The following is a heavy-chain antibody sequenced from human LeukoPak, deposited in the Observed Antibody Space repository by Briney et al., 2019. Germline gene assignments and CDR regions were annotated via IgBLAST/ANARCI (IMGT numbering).Heavy chain of an antibody. CDR1: GYTFASYG. Sequence: ASVKVSCKASGYTFASYGISWVRQAPGQGLEWMGWISAYNGNTNYAQKLQGRVTMTTDTSTSTAYMELRSLRSDDTAVYYCARWPYCSGGSCSVDVWGKGTTVTVSS. CDR3: ARWPYCSGGSCSVDV. CDR2: ISAYNGNT. D-gene: IGHD2-15*01. V-gene: IGHV1-18*01. J-gene: IGHJ6*04.